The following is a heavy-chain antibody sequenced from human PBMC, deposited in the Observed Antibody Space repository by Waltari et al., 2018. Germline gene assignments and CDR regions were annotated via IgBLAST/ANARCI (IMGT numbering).Heavy chain of an antibody. D-gene: IGHD5-12*01. V-gene: IGHV3-48*03. CDR1: GFTFSSYE. CDR3: ARGADGYNPHLDY. J-gene: IGHJ4*02. Sequence: EVQLVESGGGLVQPGGSLRLSCAASGFTFSSYEMNWVRQAPGKGLEWVSYISSSGSTIYYADSVNVRFTISRDNAKNSLYLQMNSLRAEDTAVYYCARGADGYNPHLDYWGQGTLVTVSS. CDR2: ISSSGSTI.